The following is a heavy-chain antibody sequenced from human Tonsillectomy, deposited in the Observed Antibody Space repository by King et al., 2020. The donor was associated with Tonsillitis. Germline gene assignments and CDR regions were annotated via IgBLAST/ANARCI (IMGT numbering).Heavy chain of an antibody. Sequence: VQLVESGGGVVQPGRSLRLSCAASGFTFGTYAMHWVRQAPGKGLEWVAVISYDVSNKYYADSAKGRFTISRDNSKNTLYLQMNSLRADDTAVYYCARELTIFGVVPPDYWGQGTLVTVSS. J-gene: IGHJ4*02. CDR2: ISYDVSNK. D-gene: IGHD3-3*01. CDR1: GFTFGTYA. CDR3: ARELTIFGVVPPDY. V-gene: IGHV3-30-3*01.